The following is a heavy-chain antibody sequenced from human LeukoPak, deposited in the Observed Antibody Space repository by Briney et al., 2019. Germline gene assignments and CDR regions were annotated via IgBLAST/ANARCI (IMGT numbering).Heavy chain of an antibody. J-gene: IGHJ4*02. CDR3: ARDDGAVAGMVF. Sequence: PGGSLRLSCAASGVTVKSNYMTWVRQAPGKGLEWVSVIYGGDKTYYPDTVRGRFTISRDTSKNTLYLQMNNLRAEDTAVYYCARDDGAVAGMVFWGQGTLVTVSS. D-gene: IGHD6-19*01. V-gene: IGHV3-53*01. CDR1: GVTVKSNY. CDR2: IYGGDKT.